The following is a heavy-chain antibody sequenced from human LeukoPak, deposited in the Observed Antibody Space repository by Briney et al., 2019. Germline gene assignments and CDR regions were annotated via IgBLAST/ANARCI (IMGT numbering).Heavy chain of an antibody. CDR2: IYNTGNT. V-gene: IGHV4-39*01. Sequence: PSETLSLTCTVSGGSISSINYYWGWIRQPPGKGLEWIQNIYNTGNTYSNPSLKNRVTIFVDTSKNQFSLKLSSVTAADTAVYYCARLSGPYGDYDYWGQGTLVTVSS. CDR1: GGSISSINYY. J-gene: IGHJ4*02. CDR3: ARLSGPYGDYDY. D-gene: IGHD4-17*01.